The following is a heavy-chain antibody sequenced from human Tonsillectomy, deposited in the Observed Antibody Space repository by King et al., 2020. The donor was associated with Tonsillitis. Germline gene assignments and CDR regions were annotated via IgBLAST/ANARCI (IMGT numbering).Heavy chain of an antibody. J-gene: IGHJ4*02. D-gene: IGHD4-17*01. V-gene: IGHV3-23*04. CDR1: GLTFSSYA. CDR3: APTPHGHYAFEF. CDR2: ISGGGETT. Sequence: QLVQSGGDLVQPGGSLRLSCAASGLTFSSYAVSWVRQAPGKGLEWVSAISGGGETTLNSDSVRGRFTISRENSKKTLYLQMNSLRAADTAVYYCAPTPHGHYAFEFWGQGTLVTVSS.